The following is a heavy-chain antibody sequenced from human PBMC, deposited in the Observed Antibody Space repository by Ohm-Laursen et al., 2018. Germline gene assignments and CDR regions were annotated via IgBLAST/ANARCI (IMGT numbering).Heavy chain of an antibody. Sequence: SDTLSLTCPVSGGSISSYYWSWIRQPAGKGLEWIGRIYTSGSTNYNPSLKSRVTMSVDTSKNQFSLKLSSVTAADTAVYYCARDRRSSSWDSYYYYGMDVWGQGTTVTVSS. CDR1: GGSISSYY. D-gene: IGHD6-13*01. CDR2: IYTSGST. V-gene: IGHV4-4*07. J-gene: IGHJ6*02. CDR3: ARDRRSSSWDSYYYYGMDV.